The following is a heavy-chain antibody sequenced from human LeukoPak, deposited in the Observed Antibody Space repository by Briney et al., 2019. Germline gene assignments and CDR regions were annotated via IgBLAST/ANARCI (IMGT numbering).Heavy chain of an antibody. CDR2: ISDSGGNT. Sequence: GGSLRLSCAASGFTISSYVMSWVRQAPGKGLEWVSSISDSGGNTYYADSVKGRFTISRDNSKNTLYLQMNSLRVEDTAIYYCAKEWGFSSSWYQYYFDYWGQGTLVTVSS. V-gene: IGHV3-23*01. CDR1: GFTISSYV. D-gene: IGHD6-13*01. CDR3: AKEWGFSSSWYQYYFDY. J-gene: IGHJ4*02.